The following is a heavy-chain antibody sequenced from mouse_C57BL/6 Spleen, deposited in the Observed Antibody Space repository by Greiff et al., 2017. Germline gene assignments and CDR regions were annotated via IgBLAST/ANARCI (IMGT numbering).Heavy chain of an antibody. V-gene: IGHV1-22*01. CDR2: INPNNGGT. CDR3: ARAGYYTYYFDY. Sequence: EVQLQQSGPELVKPGASVKMSCKASGYTFTDYNMHWVKQSHGKSLEWIGYINPNNGGTSYNQKFKGKATLTVNKSSSTAYMELRSLTSVDSAVYYCARAGYYTYYFDYWGQGTTLTVSS. CDR1: GYTFTDYN. J-gene: IGHJ2*01. D-gene: IGHD2-3*01.